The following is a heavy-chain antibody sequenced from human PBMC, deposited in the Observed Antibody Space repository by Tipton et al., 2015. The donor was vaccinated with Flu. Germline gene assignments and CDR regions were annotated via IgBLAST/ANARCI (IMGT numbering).Heavy chain of an antibody. CDR3: AKSDCGSTGCYTVDS. CDR1: GFIFDDYA. J-gene: IGHJ4*02. Sequence: SLRLSCVASGFIFDDYAMHWVRQAPGKGLEWVSGLSGNSGVIGYAESVKGRFTISRDNAKNSLYLQMNSLRTEDTAFYYCAKSDCGSTGCYTVDSWGQGTLVTVSS. CDR2: LSGNSGVI. D-gene: IGHD2-2*02. V-gene: IGHV3-9*01.